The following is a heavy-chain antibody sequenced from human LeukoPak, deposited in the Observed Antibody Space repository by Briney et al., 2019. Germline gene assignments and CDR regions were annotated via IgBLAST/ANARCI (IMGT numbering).Heavy chain of an antibody. CDR2: IYHSGST. J-gene: IGHJ6*02. V-gene: IGHV4-38-2*02. CDR1: GYSISSGYY. CDR3: ARVRWEPPYYYYGMDV. D-gene: IGHD1-26*01. Sequence: SETLSLTCTVSGYSISSGYYWGWIRQPPGKGLEWIGSIYHSGSTYYNPSLKSRVTISVDTSKNQFSLKLSSVTAADTAVYYCARVRWEPPYYYYGMDVWGQGTTVTVSS.